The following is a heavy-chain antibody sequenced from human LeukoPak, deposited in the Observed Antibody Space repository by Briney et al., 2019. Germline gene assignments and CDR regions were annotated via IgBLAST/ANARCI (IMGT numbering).Heavy chain of an antibody. J-gene: IGHJ4*02. CDR2: ISSSGSTI. V-gene: IGHV3-48*03. D-gene: IGHD4-17*01. CDR3: ARGYGDYPDY. CDR1: GFTFSNYE. Sequence: GGSLRLSCAASGFTFSNYEMNWVRQTPGKGLEWVSHISSSGSTIYYADSVKGRFTISRDNPKNSLYLQMNSLRAEDTAVYYCARGYGDYPDYWGQGTLVTVSS.